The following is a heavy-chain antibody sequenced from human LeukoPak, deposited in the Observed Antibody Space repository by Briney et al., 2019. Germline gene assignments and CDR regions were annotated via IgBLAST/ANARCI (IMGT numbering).Heavy chain of an antibody. CDR2: ISGSGGST. CDR1: GFTFSSYA. D-gene: IGHD2-2*01. V-gene: IGHV3-23*01. CDR3: AKEGNIVVVPAAPDY. Sequence: GGSLRLSCAASGFTFSSYAMSWVRQAPGKGLEWVSTISGSGGSTYYADSVKGRFTISRDDSRNTLYLQMNSLRAEDTAVYYCAKEGNIVVVPAAPDYWGRGTLVTVSS. J-gene: IGHJ4*02.